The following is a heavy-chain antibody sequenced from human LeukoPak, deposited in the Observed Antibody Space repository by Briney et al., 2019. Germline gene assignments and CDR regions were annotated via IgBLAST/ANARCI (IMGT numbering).Heavy chain of an antibody. CDR2: IETIGSYI. D-gene: IGHD3-10*01. CDR3: ARGRSITLLRGVAMSDVFDI. CDR1: GFTFTSYG. Sequence: GGSLRLSCTASGFTFTSYGMNWVRQAPGKGLEWVSFIETIGSYIYYGDSLKGRVTISRDNAKNSLYLQMNGLRAEDTAVYYCARGRSITLLRGVAMSDVFDIWGQGAMVTVSS. V-gene: IGHV3-21*01. J-gene: IGHJ3*02.